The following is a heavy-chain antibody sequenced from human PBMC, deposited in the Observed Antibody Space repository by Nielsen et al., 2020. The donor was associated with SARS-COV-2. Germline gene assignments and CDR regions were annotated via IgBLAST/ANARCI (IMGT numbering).Heavy chain of an antibody. CDR1: GGAFSGFY. D-gene: IGHD1-7*01. CDR3: AREAGTTFWFDP. J-gene: IGHJ5*02. Sequence: SETLSLTCAVYGGAFSGFYWSWIRQPPGKGLEWIGEINHSGNTNYNPSLKSRVTISVDTSKNQFSLKLGSVTAADTAVYYCAREAGTTFWFDPWGQGTLVTVSS. CDR2: INHSGNT. V-gene: IGHV4-34*01.